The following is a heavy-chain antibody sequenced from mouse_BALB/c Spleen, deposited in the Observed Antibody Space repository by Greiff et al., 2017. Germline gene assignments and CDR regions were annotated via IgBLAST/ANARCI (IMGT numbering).Heavy chain of an antibody. V-gene: IGHV5-12-2*01. CDR2: ISNGGGST. J-gene: IGHJ4*01. CDR3: ARQHYDYAMDY. CDR1: GFTFSSYT. D-gene: IGHD1-1*02. Sequence: DVHLVESGGGLVQPGGSLKLSCAASGFTFSSYTMSWVRQTPEKRLEWVAYISNGGGSTYYPDTVKGRFTISRDNAKNTLYLQMSSLKSEDTAMYYCARQHYDYAMDYWGQGTSVTVSS.